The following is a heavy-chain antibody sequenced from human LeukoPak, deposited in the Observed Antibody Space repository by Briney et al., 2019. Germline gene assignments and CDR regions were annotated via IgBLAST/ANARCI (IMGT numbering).Heavy chain of an antibody. CDR2: IYYSGST. Sequence: SETLSLTCTVSGGSISSYYWSWIRQPPGKGLEWIGYIYYSGSTNYNPSLKSRVTISVDTSKNQFSLKLSSVTAADTAVYYCARDAYDYSNSYYYYYYMDVWGKGTTVTVSS. CDR1: GGSISSYY. D-gene: IGHD4-11*01. V-gene: IGHV4-59*12. J-gene: IGHJ6*03. CDR3: ARDAYDYSNSYYYYYYMDV.